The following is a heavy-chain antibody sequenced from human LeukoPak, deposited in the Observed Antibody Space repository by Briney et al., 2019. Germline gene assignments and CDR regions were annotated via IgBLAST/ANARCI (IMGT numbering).Heavy chain of an antibody. CDR1: GFTFSSYG. Sequence: GGSLRLSCAASGFTFSSYGMHWVRQAPGKGLEWVAVISYDGSNKYYADSVKGRFTISRDNSKNTLYLQMNSLRAEDTAVYYCAKGGLLVASFDCWGQGTLVTVSS. V-gene: IGHV3-30*18. J-gene: IGHJ4*02. CDR2: ISYDGSNK. D-gene: IGHD5-12*01. CDR3: AKGGLLVASFDC.